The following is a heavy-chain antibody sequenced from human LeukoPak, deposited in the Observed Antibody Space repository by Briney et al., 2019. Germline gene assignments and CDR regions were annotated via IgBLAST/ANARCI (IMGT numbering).Heavy chain of an antibody. CDR3: ARAPSEIGGYYPEYFRH. D-gene: IGHD3-22*01. Sequence: GGSLRLPRAASGFTFSTYWMHWVRQAPGKGLVWVSRIKSDGGTNYADSVKGRFTISRDNAKKTVSLQMNSLRPEDTGVYYCARAPSEIGGYYPEYFRHWGQGTLVTVSS. CDR2: IKSDGGT. CDR1: GFTFSTYW. J-gene: IGHJ1*01. V-gene: IGHV3-74*01.